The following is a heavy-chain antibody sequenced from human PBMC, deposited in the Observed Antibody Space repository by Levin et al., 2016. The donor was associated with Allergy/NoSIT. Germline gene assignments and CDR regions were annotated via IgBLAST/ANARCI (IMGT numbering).Heavy chain of an antibody. J-gene: IGHJ4*02. V-gene: IGHV3-23*01. CDR1: GFTFSSYA. CDR3: AKGALGWELLVY. Sequence: GESLKISCAASGFTFSSYAMSWVRQAPGKGLEWVSAISGSGGSTYYADSVKGRFTISRDNSKNTLYLQMNSLRAEDTAVYYCAKGALGWELLVYWGQGTLVTVSS. CDR2: ISGSGGST. D-gene: IGHD1-26*01.